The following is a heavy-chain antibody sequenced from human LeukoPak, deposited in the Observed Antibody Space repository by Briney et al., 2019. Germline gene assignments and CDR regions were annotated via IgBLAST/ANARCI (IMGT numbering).Heavy chain of an antibody. V-gene: IGHV4-38-2*02. D-gene: IGHD4-17*01. CDR2: IYHSGST. CDR1: GYSISSGYY. Sequence: SETLSLTCAVSGYSISSGYYWGWIRQPPGKGLEWIGNIYHSGSTYYNPSLKSRVTISVDTSKNQFSLKLSSVTAADTAVYYCARDRAVTTFGYWGQGTLVTVSS. CDR3: ARDRAVTTFGY. J-gene: IGHJ4*02.